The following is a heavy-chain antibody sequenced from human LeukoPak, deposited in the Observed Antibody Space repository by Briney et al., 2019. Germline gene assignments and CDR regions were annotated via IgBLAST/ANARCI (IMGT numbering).Heavy chain of an antibody. CDR3: ARPLGDFWSGYYTGGGAFDI. Sequence: ASVKVSCKASSYTFTSYGISWVRQAPGQGLEWMGWISAYNGNTNYAQKLQGRVTMTTDTSTSTAYMELRSLRSDDTAVYYCARPLGDFWSGYYTGGGAFDIWGQGTMVTVSS. J-gene: IGHJ3*02. CDR1: SYTFTSYG. D-gene: IGHD3-3*01. CDR2: ISAYNGNT. V-gene: IGHV1-18*01.